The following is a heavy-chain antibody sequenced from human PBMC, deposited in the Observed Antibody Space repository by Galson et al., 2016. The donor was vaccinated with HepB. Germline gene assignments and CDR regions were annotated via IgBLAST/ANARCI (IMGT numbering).Heavy chain of an antibody. CDR1: GGTSSSYA. CDR2: IIPISGTA. D-gene: IGHD3-22*01. J-gene: IGHJ4*02. CDR3: ARSSSTYYYDSSGYFEY. Sequence: SVKVSCKASGGTSSSYAISWVRQAPGQGLEWMGGIIPISGTANYAQKFQGRVTITADESTSTAYMELSSLRSEDTAVYYCARSSSTYYYDSSGYFEYWGQGTLVTVSS. V-gene: IGHV1-69*13.